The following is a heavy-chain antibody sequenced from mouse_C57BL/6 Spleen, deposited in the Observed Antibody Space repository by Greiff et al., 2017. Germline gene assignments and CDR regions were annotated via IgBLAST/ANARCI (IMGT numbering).Heavy chain of an antibody. Sequence: QVQLQQPGAELVMPGASVKLSCKASGYTFTSYWMHWVKQRPGQGLEWIGEIDPSDSYTNYNQKFKGKSTLTVDKSSSTAYMQLSSLTSEDSAVYYCAREPTTGFAYWGQGTLVTVSA. J-gene: IGHJ3*01. CDR1: GYTFTSYW. D-gene: IGHD1-1*01. V-gene: IGHV1-69*01. CDR3: AREPTTGFAY. CDR2: IDPSDSYT.